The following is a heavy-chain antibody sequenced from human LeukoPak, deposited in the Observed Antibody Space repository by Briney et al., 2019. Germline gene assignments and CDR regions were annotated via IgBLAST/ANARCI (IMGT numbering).Heavy chain of an antibody. Sequence: GGSLRLSCAASGFTFYDYAMHWVRQAPGKGLEWVSGISWSSGSMGYADSVKGRFTISRDNAKNSLYLQMNSLRTEDMALYYCVKDSQYYYDSSGYLDYWGQGTLVTVSS. CDR1: GFTFYDYA. CDR3: VKDSQYYYDSSGYLDY. V-gene: IGHV3-9*03. CDR2: ISWSSGSM. D-gene: IGHD3-22*01. J-gene: IGHJ4*02.